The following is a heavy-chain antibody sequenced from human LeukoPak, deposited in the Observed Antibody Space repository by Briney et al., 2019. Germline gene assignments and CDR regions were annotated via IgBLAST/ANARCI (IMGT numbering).Heavy chain of an antibody. CDR1: GYTFTNYG. J-gene: IGHJ1*01. Sequence: ASVKVSCKASGYTFTNYGISWVRQAPGQGLEWMGWISAYNGNTNYAQKFQGRVTMTTDTSTSTAYMELRSLRSDDTAVYYRARDSGSYFAEYFQHWGQGTLVIVSS. D-gene: IGHD1-26*01. CDR3: ARDSGSYFAEYFQH. CDR2: ISAYNGNT. V-gene: IGHV1-18*01.